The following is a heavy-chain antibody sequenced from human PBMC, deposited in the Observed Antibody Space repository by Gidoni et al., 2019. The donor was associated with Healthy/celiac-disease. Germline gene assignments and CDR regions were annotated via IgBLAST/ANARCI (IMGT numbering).Heavy chain of an antibody. V-gene: IGHV4-34*01. CDR2: INNSGST. Sequence: QVQLQQWGAGLLKPSETLSLTGAVYGGAFSGYYWSWSRQPPGQGLEGIGEINNSGSTNYNPSLKSRVTISVDTSKNQCSLKLSSVTAADTAVYYCARGLSGTSPFDYWGQGTLVTVSS. D-gene: IGHD3-10*01. CDR1: GGAFSGYY. CDR3: ARGLSGTSPFDY. J-gene: IGHJ4*02.